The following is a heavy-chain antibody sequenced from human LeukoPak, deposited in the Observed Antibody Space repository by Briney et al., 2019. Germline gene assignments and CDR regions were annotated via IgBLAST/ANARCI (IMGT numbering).Heavy chain of an antibody. CDR3: ARMVAGPNWIDP. D-gene: IGHD6-19*01. CDR2: IDWDDDK. CDR1: GFSLITSKMC. Sequence: SGPTLVNPTQTLTLTCTFSGFSLITSKMCVSWIRQPPGKALEWLARIDWDDDKYYSTSLKTRLTISKDTSKNQVVLTMTNMDPVDTATYYCARMVAGPNWIDPWGQGTLVTVSS. V-gene: IGHV2-70*11. J-gene: IGHJ5*02.